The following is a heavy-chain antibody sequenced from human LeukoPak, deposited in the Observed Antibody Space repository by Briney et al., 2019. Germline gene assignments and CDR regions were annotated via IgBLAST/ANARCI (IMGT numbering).Heavy chain of an antibody. V-gene: IGHV3-23*01. J-gene: IGHJ3*02. Sequence: PGGSLRLSCAASGFTFSSYAMSSVRQAPGKRLGWVSAISGSGGSTYYAASVRGRFTIPRDNSKNTLYLQMNRLRAEDTAVYYFANSPGSYYTPYDAFDIWGQGTMVTVSS. CDR1: GFTFSSYA. CDR3: ANSPGSYYTPYDAFDI. CDR2: ISGSGGST. D-gene: IGHD3-10*01.